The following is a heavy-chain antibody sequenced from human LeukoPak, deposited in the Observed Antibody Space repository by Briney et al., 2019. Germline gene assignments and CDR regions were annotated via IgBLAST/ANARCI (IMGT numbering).Heavy chain of an antibody. CDR1: DDSLSRYY. J-gene: IGHJ4*02. CDR3: ARGGDCPDY. D-gene: IGHD2-21*02. CDR2: LDTSGNT. Sequence: SETLYLTCTVSDDSLSRYYWSWVRQPAGKGLEWIGRLDTSGNTHYNPSLKSRVTMSVDTSRNQFSLRLTSVTAADTAVYYCARGGDCPDYWAQGTLVTVSS. V-gene: IGHV4-4*07.